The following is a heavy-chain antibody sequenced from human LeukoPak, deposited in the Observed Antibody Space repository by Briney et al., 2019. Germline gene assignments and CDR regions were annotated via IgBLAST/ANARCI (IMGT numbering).Heavy chain of an antibody. CDR2: IYSTGTT. Sequence: SETLSLTCTVSGGSIYSYYWGRIRLPPGKGLEWIGYIYSTGTTNYNPSLKSRVTISVDTSKNQLSLKLISVTAADTAVYYCARVVGNSWLDSWGQGTLVTVSA. V-gene: IGHV4-59*01. J-gene: IGHJ5*01. CDR1: GGSIYSYY. CDR3: ARVVGNSWLDS.